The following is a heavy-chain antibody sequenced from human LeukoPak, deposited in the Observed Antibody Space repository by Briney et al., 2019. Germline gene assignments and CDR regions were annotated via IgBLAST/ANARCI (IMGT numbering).Heavy chain of an antibody. CDR2: ISSSGSTI. CDR1: GFTFSDYY. CDR3: ASRQGPTIAGYAFDI. Sequence: GGSLRLSCAASGFTFSDYYMSWIRQAPGKGLEWVSYISSSGSTIYYADSVKGRFTISRDNAKNSLYLQMNSLRAEDTAVYYCASRQGPTIAGYAFDIWGQGTMVTVSS. V-gene: IGHV3-11*01. J-gene: IGHJ3*02. D-gene: IGHD6-13*01.